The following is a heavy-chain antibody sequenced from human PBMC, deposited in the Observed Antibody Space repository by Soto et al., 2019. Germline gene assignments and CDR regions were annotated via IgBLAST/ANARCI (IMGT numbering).Heavy chain of an antibody. CDR3: ARNGYSYGFYYFDY. CDR2: IILIFGTA. J-gene: IGHJ4*02. V-gene: IGHV1-69*13. CDR1: GGTFSSYA. Sequence: ASVKVSCKASGGTFSSYAISWVRQAPGQGLEWMGGIILIFGTANYAQKFQGRVTITADESTSTAYMELSSLRSEDTAVYYCARNGYSYGFYYFDYWGQGTLVTVSS. D-gene: IGHD5-18*01.